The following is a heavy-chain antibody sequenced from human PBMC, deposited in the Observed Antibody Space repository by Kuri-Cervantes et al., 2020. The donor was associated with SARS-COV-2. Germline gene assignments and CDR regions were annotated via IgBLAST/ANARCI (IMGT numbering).Heavy chain of an antibody. D-gene: IGHD3-3*01. V-gene: IGHV3-48*03. J-gene: IGHJ6*04. CDR2: ISSSGSTI. CDR3: AREYYDFWSGKVALDV. CDR1: GFTFSSYE. Sequence: GGSLRLSCAASGFTFSSYEMNWVRQAPGKGLEWVSYISSSGSTIYYADSVKGRFTISRDNAKNSLYLQMNSLRAEDTAVYYCAREYYDFWSGKVALDVWGKGTTVTVSS.